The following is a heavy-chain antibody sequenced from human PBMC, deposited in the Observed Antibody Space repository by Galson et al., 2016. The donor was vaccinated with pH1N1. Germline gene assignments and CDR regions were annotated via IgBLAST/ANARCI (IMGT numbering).Heavy chain of an antibody. Sequence: SLRLSCAASGFTFSSYFMTWVRQAPGKGLEWVSTISGSGISTYYADSVKGRFTISRDSSKNTLYLQMSSLRAEDTAIYYCAKDRITMIVGAGASDIWGQGTTVIVSS. CDR3: AKDRITMIVGAGASDI. D-gene: IGHD3-22*01. CDR1: GFTFSSYF. CDR2: ISGSGIST. V-gene: IGHV3-23*01. J-gene: IGHJ3*02.